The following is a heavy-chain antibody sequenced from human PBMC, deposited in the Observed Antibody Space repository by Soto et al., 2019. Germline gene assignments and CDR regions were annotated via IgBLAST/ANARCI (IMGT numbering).Heavy chain of an antibody. V-gene: IGHV1-18*01. D-gene: IGHD1-1*01. J-gene: IGHJ6*02. Sequence: QVQLVQSGAEVKEPGASVKVSCKASGYIFISYGITWVREAPGQGLEWMGWINTHDVHTNYAKELQGRVTMTTDTSTRTVYMELRSLRSDDTAVVYCERGGLTTGPALDVWGQGTTVAFSS. CDR2: INTHDVHT. CDR3: ERGGLTTGPALDV. CDR1: GYIFISYG.